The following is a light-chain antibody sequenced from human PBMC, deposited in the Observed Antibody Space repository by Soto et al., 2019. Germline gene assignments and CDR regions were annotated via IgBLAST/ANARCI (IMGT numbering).Light chain of an antibody. CDR2: GAS. CDR1: QSIGSN. Sequence: EIVLTQSPATLSVSPGDTAKLSCRASQSIGSNLGWYQQRPCQAPRRLIYGASIRATGISARFSGSGSGTEFALTISTLQSEDLAVYYCQQYNNWSLISFGQGTRLEIK. J-gene: IGKJ5*01. V-gene: IGKV3-15*01. CDR3: QQYNNWSLIS.